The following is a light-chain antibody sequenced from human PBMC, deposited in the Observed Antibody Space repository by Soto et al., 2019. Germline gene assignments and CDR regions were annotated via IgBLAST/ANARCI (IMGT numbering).Light chain of an antibody. Sequence: EIVMTQSPVTLSVSPGDRATLSCRASQRVNSNLAWYQQKPGQTPKLLIYVASTRATGIPARFSGSGSGTEFTLTISSLHSEDFAVYYCQQYNVWPLTFGGGTKVEF. CDR2: VAS. J-gene: IGKJ4*01. CDR3: QQYNVWPLT. CDR1: QRVNSN. V-gene: IGKV3-15*01.